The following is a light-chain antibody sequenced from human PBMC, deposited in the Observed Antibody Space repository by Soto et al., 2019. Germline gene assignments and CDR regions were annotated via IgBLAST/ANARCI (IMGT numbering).Light chain of an antibody. V-gene: IGLV2-14*01. Sequence: QSALTQPASVSGSPGQSITISCTGTSSDVGGYNYVSWYQQHPGKAPKFMIYDVSNRPSGVSNRFSGSKSGNTASLTISGLQAEDEADYYCSSYTSSSTPVLFGGGTKLTVL. CDR1: SSDVGGYNY. J-gene: IGLJ2*01. CDR2: DVS. CDR3: SSYTSSSTPVL.